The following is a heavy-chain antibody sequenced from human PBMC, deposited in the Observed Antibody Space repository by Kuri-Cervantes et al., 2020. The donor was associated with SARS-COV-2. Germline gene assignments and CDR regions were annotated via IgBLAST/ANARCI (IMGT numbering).Heavy chain of an antibody. J-gene: IGHJ6*03. Sequence: SETLSLTCAVSGYSISSGYYWGWIRQPPGKGLEWIGSIYHSGSTYYNPSLKSRVTISVDTSKNQFSLKLSSVTAADTAVYHCARNVKYRQPYYYMDVWGKGTTVTVSS. CDR2: IYHSGST. CDR1: GYSISSGYY. V-gene: IGHV4-38-2*01. D-gene: IGHD6-6*01. CDR3: ARNVKYRQPYYYMDV.